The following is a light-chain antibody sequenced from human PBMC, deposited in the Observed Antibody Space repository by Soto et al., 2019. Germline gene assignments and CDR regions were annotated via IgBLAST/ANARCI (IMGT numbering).Light chain of an antibody. Sequence: QSALTQPASVSGSPGQSITISCTGIGTNLGGYNFISWFQLRPDKAPKLIIFDVSSRPSGVSDRFSGSKSGNTASLTISGLQAEDEVDYYCSSYTTTSTYVFGGGTKVTVL. V-gene: IGLV2-14*03. CDR3: SSYTTTSTYV. CDR2: DVS. J-gene: IGLJ2*01. CDR1: GTNLGGYNF.